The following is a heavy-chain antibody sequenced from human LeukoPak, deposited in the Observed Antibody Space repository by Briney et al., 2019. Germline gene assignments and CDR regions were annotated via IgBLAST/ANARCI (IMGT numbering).Heavy chain of an antibody. V-gene: IGHV4-34*01. CDR1: GGSFGGYY. CDR3: ARGEDIVVVPADAAFDP. CDR2: INHSGST. J-gene: IGHJ5*02. Sequence: PSETLSLTCAVYGGSFGGYYWSWIRQPPGKGLEWIGEINHSGSTNYNPSLKSRVTISVDTSKNQFSLKLSSVTAADTAVYYCARGEDIVVVPADAAFDPWGQGTLVTVSS. D-gene: IGHD2-2*01.